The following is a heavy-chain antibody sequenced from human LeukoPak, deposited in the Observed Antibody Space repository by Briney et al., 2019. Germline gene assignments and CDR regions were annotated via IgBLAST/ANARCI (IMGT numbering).Heavy chain of an antibody. Sequence: SETLSLTCTVSGGSMSSYYWSWIRQPPGNGLECIGYIYYSGSTYYNPSLESRVTISVDMSKDQFSLKLKSVTAADTAVYYCARVAGGVTQYFDHWGQGTLVTVSS. CDR1: GGSMSSYY. J-gene: IGHJ4*02. V-gene: IGHV4-59*01. D-gene: IGHD3-10*01. CDR3: ARVAGGVTQYFDH. CDR2: IYYSGST.